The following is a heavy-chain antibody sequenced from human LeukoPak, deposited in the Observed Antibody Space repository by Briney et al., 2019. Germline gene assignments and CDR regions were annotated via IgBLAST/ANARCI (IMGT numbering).Heavy chain of an antibody. D-gene: IGHD6-13*01. CDR3: ASKTIIAAAGTGAFDI. V-gene: IGHV4-39*07. J-gene: IGHJ3*02. CDR2: IYYSGST. CDR1: GGSISSSSYY. Sequence: SETLSLTCTVSGGSISSSSYYWGWIRQPPGKGLEWIVSIYYSGSTNYNPSLKSRVTISVDTSKNQFSLKLSSVTAADTAVYYCASKTIIAAAGTGAFDIWGQGTMVTVSS.